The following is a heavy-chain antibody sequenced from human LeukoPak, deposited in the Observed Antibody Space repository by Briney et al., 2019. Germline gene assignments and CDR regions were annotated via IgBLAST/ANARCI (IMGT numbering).Heavy chain of an antibody. Sequence: GGSLRLSCLASGFTFSNAWMSWVRQAPGKGLEWVGRIKSKTDGGTTDYAAPVKGRFTISRDDSKNTLYLQMNSLKTEDTAVYYCTTDAHIVVVVAATGIDPWGQGTLVTVSS. CDR3: TTDAHIVVVVAATGIDP. D-gene: IGHD2-15*01. V-gene: IGHV3-15*01. CDR2: IKSKTDGGTT. J-gene: IGHJ5*02. CDR1: GFTFSNAW.